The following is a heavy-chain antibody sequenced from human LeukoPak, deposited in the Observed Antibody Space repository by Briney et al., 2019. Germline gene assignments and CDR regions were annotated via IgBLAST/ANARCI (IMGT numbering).Heavy chain of an antibody. Sequence: ASVKVSCKASRYTFTGDYMHWVRQAPGQGLGWMGWINPNSGGTNYAQKFQGRVTMTRDTSISTAYMELSRLRSDDTAVYYCARGRSGWYSPDAFDIWGQGTMVTVSS. CDR2: INPNSGGT. D-gene: IGHD6-19*01. CDR3: ARGRSGWYSPDAFDI. CDR1: RYTFTGDY. V-gene: IGHV1-2*02. J-gene: IGHJ3*02.